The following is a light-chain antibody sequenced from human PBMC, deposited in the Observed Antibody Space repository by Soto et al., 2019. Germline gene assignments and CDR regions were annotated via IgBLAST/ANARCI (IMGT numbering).Light chain of an antibody. CDR1: QSVSSNS. J-gene: IGKJ2*01. Sequence: EIVLTQSPGTLSLSPGERATLSCRASQSVSSNSLAWYLQKPGQAPRLLIYSASSRSTGIPDRFSGSGSGTAFPLTISRLEPEAFAVYYCKLYGTSPMFPFCRGTRLQIK. CDR2: SAS. CDR3: KLYGTSPMFP. V-gene: IGKV3-20*01.